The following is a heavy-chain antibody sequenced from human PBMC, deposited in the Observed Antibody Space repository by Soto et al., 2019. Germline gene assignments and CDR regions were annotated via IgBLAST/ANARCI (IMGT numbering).Heavy chain of an antibody. Sequence: SETLSLTCTVSGGSISSYYWSWIRQPPGKGLEWIGYIYYSGSTNYNPSLKSRVTISVDTSKNQFSLKLSSVTAADTAVYYCARGAITGDDYDFWSGYQKNYYYYMDVWGKGTTVTVSS. J-gene: IGHJ6*03. V-gene: IGHV4-59*08. CDR2: IYYSGST. D-gene: IGHD3-3*01. CDR3: ARGAITGDDYDFWSGYQKNYYYYMDV. CDR1: GGSISSYY.